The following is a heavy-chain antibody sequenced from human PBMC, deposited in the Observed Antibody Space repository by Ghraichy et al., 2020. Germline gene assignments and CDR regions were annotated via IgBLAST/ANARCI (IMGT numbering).Heavy chain of an antibody. Sequence: ASVKVSCKASGYTFTNYDINWVRQATGQGLEWMGSMNPNSGNTGYAQKFQGRVTMSSNTSISTAYMELSSLTSEDTAVYYCARVSGCSGGTCYRMDVWGKGTTVTVSS. CDR3: ARVSGCSGGTCYRMDV. V-gene: IGHV1-8*01. CDR1: GYTFTNYD. CDR2: MNPNSGNT. D-gene: IGHD2-15*01. J-gene: IGHJ6*04.